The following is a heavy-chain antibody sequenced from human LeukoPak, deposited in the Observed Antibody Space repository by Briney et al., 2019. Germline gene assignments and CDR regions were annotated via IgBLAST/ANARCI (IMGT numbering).Heavy chain of an antibody. J-gene: IGHJ4*02. V-gene: IGHV4-34*01. D-gene: IGHD6-19*01. CDR1: GGSFSGYY. CDR3: ASLPRRYSSGWYGPGDY. Sequence: PSETLSLTCAVYGGSFSGYYWSWIRQPPGKGLEWIGEINHSGSTNYNPSLKSRVTISVDTSKNQFSLKLSSVTAADTAVYYCASLPRRYSSGWYGPGDYWGQGTLVTVSS. CDR2: INHSGST.